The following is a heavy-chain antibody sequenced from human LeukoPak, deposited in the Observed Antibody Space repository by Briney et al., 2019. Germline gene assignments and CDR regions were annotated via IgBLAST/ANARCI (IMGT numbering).Heavy chain of an antibody. Sequence: PSETLSLTCTVSGGCISSSYWSWIRQPPGKGLEWIGYIYYSGSTSYNPSLKSRVTISVDTSKNQFSLKLNSVTAADTAVYYCARQGPLTTAVTTRTNPFDYWGQGTLVTVSS. CDR2: IYYSGST. V-gene: IGHV4-59*08. CDR1: GGCISSSY. CDR3: ARQGPLTTAVTTRTNPFDY. J-gene: IGHJ4*02. D-gene: IGHD4-11*01.